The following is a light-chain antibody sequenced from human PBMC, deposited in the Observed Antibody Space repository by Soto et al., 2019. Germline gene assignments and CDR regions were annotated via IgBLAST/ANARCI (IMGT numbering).Light chain of an antibody. J-gene: IGKJ5*01. CDR1: QSVNSN. CDR3: QHGSDWPPFT. Sequence: EIVLTQSPASLSLSPGERATLSCRASQSVNSNLAWYQHKPGQAPRLLIYDASNRAPGIPARFSGSGSGTDFTLTVSSLEPEDFAVYYCQHGSDWPPFTFGQGTRLE. CDR2: DAS. V-gene: IGKV3-11*01.